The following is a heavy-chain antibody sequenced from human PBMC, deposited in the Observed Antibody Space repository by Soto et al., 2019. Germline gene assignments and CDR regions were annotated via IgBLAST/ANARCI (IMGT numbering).Heavy chain of an antibody. V-gene: IGHV1-69*08. Sequence: QVQLVQSGAEVKKPGSSVKVSCKASGGTFSSYTISWVRQAPGQGLEWMGRIIPILGIANYAQKFQGRVTITADKSTSTAYMELSSLRSEDTAVYYCARDFRDFWSGYSEWFDPWGQGTLVTVSS. CDR1: GGTFSSYT. D-gene: IGHD3-3*01. CDR3: ARDFRDFWSGYSEWFDP. J-gene: IGHJ5*02. CDR2: IIPILGIA.